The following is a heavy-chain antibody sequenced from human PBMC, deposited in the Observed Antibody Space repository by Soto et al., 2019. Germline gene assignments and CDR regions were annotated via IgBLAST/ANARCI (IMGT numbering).Heavy chain of an antibody. CDR3: ARDLGYYDSSGYFDY. CDR1: GFTFSDYY. D-gene: IGHD3-22*01. V-gene: IGHV3-11*01. Sequence: PGGSLRLSCAASGFTFSDYYMSWIRQVPGKGLEWVSYISSSDSIYYADSVKGRFTISRDNAKNSLYLQMNSLRAEDTAVYYCARDLGYYDSSGYFDYWGQGTLVTVSS. CDR2: ISSSDSI. J-gene: IGHJ4*02.